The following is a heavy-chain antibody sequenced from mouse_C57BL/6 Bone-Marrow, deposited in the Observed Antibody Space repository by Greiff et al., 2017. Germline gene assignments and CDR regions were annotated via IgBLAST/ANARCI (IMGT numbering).Heavy chain of an antibody. CDR3: ARESYYCNYRAMDY. CDR1: GFTFSSYG. D-gene: IGHD2-1*01. Sequence: EVMLVESGGDLVKPGGSLKLSCAASGFTFSSYGMSWVRQTPDKRLEWVATISSGGSYTYYPDSVKGRFTISRDNAKNTLYLQMSSLKSEDTAMYYCARESYYCNYRAMDYWGQGTSVTVSS. J-gene: IGHJ4*01. V-gene: IGHV5-6*01. CDR2: ISSGGSYT.